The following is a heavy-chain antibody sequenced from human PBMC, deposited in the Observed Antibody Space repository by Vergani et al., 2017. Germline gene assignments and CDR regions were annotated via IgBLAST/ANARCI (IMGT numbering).Heavy chain of an antibody. J-gene: IGHJ4*02. CDR3: ARGDYGILTGYRY. D-gene: IGHD3-9*01. CDR2: INPSGGHT. V-gene: IGHV1-46*03. CDR1: GYTFSNYY. Sequence: QVQVVQPGAEVKKSGASVKVSCKTSGYTFSNYYMHWVRQAPGQGLEWMGIINPSGGHTNYAQKFQGRFTMTRDTSTSTVYMELSSLRAEDTAIYYCARGDYGILTGYRYWGQGTLVTVSA.